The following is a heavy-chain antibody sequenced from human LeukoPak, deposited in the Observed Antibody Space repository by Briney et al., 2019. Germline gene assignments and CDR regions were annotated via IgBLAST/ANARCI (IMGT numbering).Heavy chain of an antibody. CDR1: GFTFSTYT. CDR3: ARVPSGYSSGWYPDY. V-gene: IGHV3-21*01. Sequence: GGSLRLSCTASGFTFSTYTMNWVRQAPGKGLEWVSSISSGSGYINYADSVKGRFTISRDNAKNSLYLQMSSLRAEDTAVYYCARVPSGYSSGWYPDYWGQGTLVTVSS. D-gene: IGHD6-19*01. J-gene: IGHJ4*02. CDR2: ISSGSGYI.